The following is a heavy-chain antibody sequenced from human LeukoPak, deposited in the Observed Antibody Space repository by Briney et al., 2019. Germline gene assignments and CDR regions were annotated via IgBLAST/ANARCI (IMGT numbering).Heavy chain of an antibody. D-gene: IGHD2-8*01. Sequence: SETLSLTCAVYGGSFSGYYWSWIRQPPGKGLEWIGEINHSGSTNYNPSLKSRVTISVDTSKNQFSLKLSSVTAADTAVYYCARQAPPRRLGLEYCTNGVCYYYYYYMDVWGKGTTVTVSS. V-gene: IGHV4-34*01. CDR2: INHSGST. J-gene: IGHJ6*03. CDR1: GGSFSGYY. CDR3: ARQAPPRRLGLEYCTNGVCYYYYYYMDV.